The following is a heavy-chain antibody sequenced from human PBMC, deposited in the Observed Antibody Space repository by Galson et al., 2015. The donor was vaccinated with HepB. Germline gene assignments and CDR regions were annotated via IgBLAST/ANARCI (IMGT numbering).Heavy chain of an antibody. CDR1: GGSISSSSYY. V-gene: IGHV4-39*01. Sequence: SETLSLTCTVSGGSISSSSYYWGWIRQPPGKGLEWIGSIYYSGGTYYNPSLKSRVTISVDTSKNQFSLKLSSVPAADTAVYYCARLDLIPQWLVWDWGQGTLVTVSS. CDR2: IYYSGGT. D-gene: IGHD6-19*01. J-gene: IGHJ4*02. CDR3: ARLDLIPQWLVWD.